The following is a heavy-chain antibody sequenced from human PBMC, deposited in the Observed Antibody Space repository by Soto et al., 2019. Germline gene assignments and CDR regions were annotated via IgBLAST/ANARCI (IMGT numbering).Heavy chain of an antibody. CDR3: ATRSTDYYFY. Sequence: GGSLRLSCAASGLTFSSFEMDWVRQAAGKGPERISYISRGATTTYYADSVRGRFTISRDDAENSVFLQMDSLRVEDTAIYFCATRSTDYYFYWGQGTLVTVSS. J-gene: IGHJ4*02. CDR2: ISRGATTT. V-gene: IGHV3-48*03. D-gene: IGHD3-9*01. CDR1: GLTFSSFE.